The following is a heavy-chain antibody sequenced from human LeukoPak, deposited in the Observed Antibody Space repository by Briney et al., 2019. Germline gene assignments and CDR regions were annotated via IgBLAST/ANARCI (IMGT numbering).Heavy chain of an antibody. CDR2: TRASGITR. CDR1: GFSLSMYW. J-gene: IGHJ4*02. V-gene: IGHV3-48*03. D-gene: IGHD5-18*01. Sequence: GGSLRLSCLASGFSLSMYWMSWARQAPGDVMEWDSYTRASGITRFYAGSVEDRFPISRDNANNSPYLQMNSLRAEDTAVYYCARDSGRGYTYGYPYYWGQGTLVTVSS. CDR3: ARDSGRGYTYGYPYY.